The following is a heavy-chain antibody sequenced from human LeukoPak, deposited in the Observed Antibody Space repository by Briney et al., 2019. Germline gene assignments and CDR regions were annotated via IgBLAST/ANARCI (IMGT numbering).Heavy chain of an antibody. D-gene: IGHD2-2*01. CDR3: ARSPALSMNWFDP. J-gene: IGHJ5*02. V-gene: IGHV4-34*01. CDR1: GGSFSGHY. CDR2: INHSGST. Sequence: SETLSLTCAVYGGSFSGHYWSWIRQPPGKGLEWIGEINHSGSTNYNPSPKSRVTISVDTSTNQFSLKLSSVTAADTAVYYCARSPALSMNWFDPWGQGTLVTVSS.